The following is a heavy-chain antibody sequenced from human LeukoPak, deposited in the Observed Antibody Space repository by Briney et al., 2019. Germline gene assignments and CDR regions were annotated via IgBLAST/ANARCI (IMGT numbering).Heavy chain of an antibody. CDR1: GGTFSSYA. D-gene: IGHD3-10*01. CDR2: IIPIFGTA. Sequence: GASVKVSCKASGGTFSSYAISWVRQAPGQGLEWMGGIIPIFGTANYAQKFQGRVTITADESTSTAYMELSSLRSEDTAVYYCASTGGDYGSGSYSPNWFDPWGQGTLVTVSS. CDR3: ASTGGDYGSGSYSPNWFDP. V-gene: IGHV1-69*13. J-gene: IGHJ5*02.